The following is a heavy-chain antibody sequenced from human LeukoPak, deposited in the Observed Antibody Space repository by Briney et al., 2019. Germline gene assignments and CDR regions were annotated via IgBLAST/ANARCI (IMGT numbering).Heavy chain of an antibody. CDR1: GGSISSGDYY. CDR2: IYYSGST. V-gene: IGHV4-30-4*01. Sequence: EPSETLSLTCTVSGGSISSGDYYWSWIRQPPGKGLEWIGYIYYSGSTYYNPSLKSRVTISVDTSKNQFSLKLSSVTAADTAVYYCARVGEYYDSSGYPHYYFDYWGQGTLVTVSS. CDR3: ARVGEYYDSSGYPHYYFDY. J-gene: IGHJ4*02. D-gene: IGHD3-22*01.